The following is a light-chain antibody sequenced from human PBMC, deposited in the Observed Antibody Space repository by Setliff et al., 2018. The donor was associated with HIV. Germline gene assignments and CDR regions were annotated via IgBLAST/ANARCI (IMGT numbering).Light chain of an antibody. CDR1: SSDIGGSDY. V-gene: IGLV2-14*03. Sequence: QSVLTQPASLSGSPGQSITISCTGTSSDIGGSDYVSWYQQHPGRAPKLLIYDVRNRPSGVSNRFSGSKSGTSASLAISGLRSEDEADYYCAAWDDSLSGVVFGGGTKVTVL. CDR2: DVR. J-gene: IGLJ2*01. CDR3: AAWDDSLSGVV.